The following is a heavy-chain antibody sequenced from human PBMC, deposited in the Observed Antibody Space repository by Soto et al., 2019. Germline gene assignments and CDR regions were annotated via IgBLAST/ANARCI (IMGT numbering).Heavy chain of an antibody. Sequence: SETLSLTCTVSGGSISSYYWSWIRQPPGKGLEWIGYIYYSGSTNYNPSLKSRVTISVDTSKNQFSLKLSSVTAADTAVYYCAQINASGSRLYYGMDVCGQGTKVTVYS. J-gene: IGHJ6*02. CDR1: GGSISSYY. CDR3: AQINASGSRLYYGMDV. V-gene: IGHV4-59*01. D-gene: IGHD1-26*01. CDR2: IYYSGST.